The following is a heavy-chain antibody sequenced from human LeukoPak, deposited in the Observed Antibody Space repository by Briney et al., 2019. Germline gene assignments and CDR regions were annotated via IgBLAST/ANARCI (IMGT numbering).Heavy chain of an antibody. CDR1: VYTFTNYG. V-gene: IGHV1-18*01. CDR3: AYSYDTDAFDI. D-gene: IGHD3-22*01. Sequence: GASVTVSFKSSVYTFTNYGISWVRQAPGQGLEGMGCISAYDGNTNYAQKLQGRVTMTTDTSTSTAYMELRSLRSDDTAVYYCAYSYDTDAFDIWGQGTMVTVSS. J-gene: IGHJ3*02. CDR2: ISAYDGNT.